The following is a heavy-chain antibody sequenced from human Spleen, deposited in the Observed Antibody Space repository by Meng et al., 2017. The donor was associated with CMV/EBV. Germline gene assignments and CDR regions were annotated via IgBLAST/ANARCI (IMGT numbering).Heavy chain of an antibody. CDR3: ARDPSGLLKNTLWGGMDV. CDR1: GSTFNTYT. V-gene: IGHV3-30*04. CDR2: ISYDGINK. Sequence: GESLKISCAASGSTFNTYTMYWVRQAPGKGLEWVTVISYDGINKYYADSVKGRFTISRDNAKNSLYLQMNSLRAEDTAVYYCARDPSGLLKNTLWGGMDVWGQGTTVTVSS. J-gene: IGHJ6*02. D-gene: IGHD3-22*01.